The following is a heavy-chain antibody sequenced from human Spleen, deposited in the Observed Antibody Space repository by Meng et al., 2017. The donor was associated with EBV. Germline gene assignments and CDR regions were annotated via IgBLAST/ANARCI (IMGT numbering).Heavy chain of an antibody. CDR2: INTATGDA. D-gene: IGHD3-10*01. V-gene: IGHV7-4-1*02. J-gene: IGHJ5*02. CDR1: GYTFSAYA. Sequence: QVQLVQSGSELKNPGASVKVSCKASGYTFSAYAMNWVRQAPGQGLEWLGWINTATGDATYAQDFTGRFLFSLDTSVTTAYLQISSLKAEDTAVYYCARDRVWFGDKGWFDPWGQGTLVTVSS. CDR3: ARDRVWFGDKGWFDP.